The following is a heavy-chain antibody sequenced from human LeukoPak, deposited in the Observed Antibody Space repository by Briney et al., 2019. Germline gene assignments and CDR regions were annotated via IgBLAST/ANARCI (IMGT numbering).Heavy chain of an antibody. V-gene: IGHV4-59*01. CDR2: MYNSGST. J-gene: IGHJ4*02. Sequence: SETLSLTCTASGFTISGYYWSWIRQPPGKGLEWIAYMYNSGSTNYNPSLKSRVTISIDTSKNQFPLKLSSLTAADTAIYYCARGIESYGDYGYWGQGILVTVSS. D-gene: IGHD4-17*01. CDR1: GFTISGYY. CDR3: ARGIESYGDYGY.